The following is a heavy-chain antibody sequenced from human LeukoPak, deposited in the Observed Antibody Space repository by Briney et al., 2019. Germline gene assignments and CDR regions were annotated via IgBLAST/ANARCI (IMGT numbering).Heavy chain of an antibody. CDR1: GYTFTSYY. D-gene: IGHD1-14*01. V-gene: IGHV1-46*01. Sequence: ASVKVSCKASGYTFTSYYMHWVRQAPGQGLEWMGIINPSGGSTSYAQKFQGRVTMTRDMSTSTVYMELSSLRSEDTAVYYCARITINDAFDIWGQGTMVTVSS. CDR2: INPSGGST. J-gene: IGHJ3*02. CDR3: ARITINDAFDI.